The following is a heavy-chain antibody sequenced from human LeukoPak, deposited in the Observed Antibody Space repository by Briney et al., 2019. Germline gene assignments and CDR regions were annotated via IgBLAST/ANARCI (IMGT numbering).Heavy chain of an antibody. CDR2: IYSGGNT. D-gene: IGHD2-15*01. CDR3: ARDSDIVVVVAAAALDV. V-gene: IGHV3-53*05. CDR1: GFNVSYNY. J-gene: IGHJ6*04. Sequence: GGSLRLSCAASGFNVSYNYMSWVRQAPGKGLEWVSVIYSGGNTYYADFVKGRFTISRDNSKNTLYLQMNSLRAEDTAVYYCARDSDIVVVVAAAALDVWGKGTTVTVSS.